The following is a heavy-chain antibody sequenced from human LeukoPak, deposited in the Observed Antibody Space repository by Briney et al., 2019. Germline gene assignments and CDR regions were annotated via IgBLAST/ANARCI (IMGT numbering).Heavy chain of an antibody. J-gene: IGHJ4*02. V-gene: IGHV1-3*03. CDR3: AKQEGATGYFDY. Sequence: ASVKVSCKASGYTFTSYAMHWVRQAPGQRLEWMGWINAGNGNTKYSQEFQGRVTITRDTSASTAYMELSSLRSEDMAVYYCAKQEGATGYFDYWGQGTLVTVSS. CDR2: INAGNGNT. D-gene: IGHD1-26*01. CDR1: GYTFTSYA.